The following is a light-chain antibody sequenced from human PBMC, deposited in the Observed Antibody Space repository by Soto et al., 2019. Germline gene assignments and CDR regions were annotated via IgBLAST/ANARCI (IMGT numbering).Light chain of an antibody. CDR1: QGIRND. J-gene: IGKJ2*01. Sequence: AIQMTQSPSSLSASVGDRVTITCRASQGIRNDLGWYQQKPGKAPKLLIYAASSLQSGVPSRFSGSGSGTDFTLTISSLQHEDFPTYYCLQDYNYPYTFGQGTKVDIK. V-gene: IGKV1-6*01. CDR3: LQDYNYPYT. CDR2: AAS.